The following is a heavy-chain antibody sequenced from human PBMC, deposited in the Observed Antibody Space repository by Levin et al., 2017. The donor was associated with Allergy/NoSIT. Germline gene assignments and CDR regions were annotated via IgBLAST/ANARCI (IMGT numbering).Heavy chain of an antibody. CDR3: ARDEMVHEIQYYYGMDV. V-gene: IGHV4-39*07. D-gene: IGHD2-8*01. CDR2: IYHSGST. Sequence: SQTLSLPCPVSGGSISTSSYYWGWIRQPPGKGLEWIGNIYHSGSTYYTPSLRSRVTISVDTSKNQFSLRVNSVTAADTAVYYCARDEMVHEIQYYYGMDVWGQGTTVTVSS. J-gene: IGHJ6*02. CDR1: GGSISTSSYY.